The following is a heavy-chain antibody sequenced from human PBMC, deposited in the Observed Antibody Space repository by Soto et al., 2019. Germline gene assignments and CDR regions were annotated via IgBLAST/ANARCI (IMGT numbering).Heavy chain of an antibody. CDR1: GYSFTSYW. D-gene: IGHD5-12*01. V-gene: IGHV5-51*01. CDR3: ARVVATTFYYYYGMGV. Sequence: GESLKISCRVSGYSFTSYWIGWVRQMPGKGLEWMGTIYPGDSDTRYSPSFQGQVTISADKSISTAYLQWSSLKASDTAMYYCARVVATTFYYYYGMGVWGQGTTVTVSS. CDR2: IYPGDSDT. J-gene: IGHJ6*02.